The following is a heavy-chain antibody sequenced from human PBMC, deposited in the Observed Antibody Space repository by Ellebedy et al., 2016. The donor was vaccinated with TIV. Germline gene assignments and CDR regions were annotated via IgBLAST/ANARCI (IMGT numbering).Heavy chain of an antibody. CDR1: GYSFTSYW. J-gene: IGHJ4*02. D-gene: IGHD1-26*01. CDR2: LYPGDSDT. Sequence: GESLKISXNGSGYSFTSYWIGWVRQMPGKGLEWMGILYPGDSDTRYSPSFQGQVTLPADKSISTAYLQWSSLKASDTAMYYCARRGSYSYYFDYWGQGTLVTVSS. V-gene: IGHV5-51*01. CDR3: ARRGSYSYYFDY.